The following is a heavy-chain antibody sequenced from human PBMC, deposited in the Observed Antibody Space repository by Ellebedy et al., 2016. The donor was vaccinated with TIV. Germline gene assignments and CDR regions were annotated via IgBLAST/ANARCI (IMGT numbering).Heavy chain of an antibody. CDR1: GLIFSKAW. Sequence: GESLKISCEASGLIFSKAWVNWVRQAPGKGLEWVSGISGSGGSTYYADSVKGRFTISRDNSKNTLYLQMNSLRAEDTAVYYCANQADYGVHDAFDIWGQGTKVTVSS. V-gene: IGHV3-23*01. D-gene: IGHD4-17*01. J-gene: IGHJ3*02. CDR2: ISGSGGST. CDR3: ANQADYGVHDAFDI.